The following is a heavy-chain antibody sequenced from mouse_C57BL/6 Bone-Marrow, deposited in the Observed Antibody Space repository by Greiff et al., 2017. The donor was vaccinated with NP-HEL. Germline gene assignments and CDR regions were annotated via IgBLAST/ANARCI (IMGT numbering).Heavy chain of an antibody. CDR1: GYSITSGYY. CDR3: ARRGFVDY. V-gene: IGHV3-6*01. J-gene: IGHJ4*01. CDR2: ISYDGSN. Sequence: VQLKQSGPGLVKPSQSLSLTCSVTGYSITSGYYWNWIRQFPGNKLEWMGYISYDGSNNYNPSLKNRISITRDTSKNQFFLKLNSVTTEDTATYYCARRGFVDYWGQGTSVTVSS.